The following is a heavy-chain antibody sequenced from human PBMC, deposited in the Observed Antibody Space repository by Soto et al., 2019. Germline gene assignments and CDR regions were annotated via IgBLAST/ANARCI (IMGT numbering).Heavy chain of an antibody. CDR3: ARDTIIRYFDWLQGRANYYYYMDV. J-gene: IGHJ6*03. Sequence: SATLSLTCTVSGGSISSGGYYWSWIRQHPGKGLEWIGYIYYSGSTYYNPSLKSRVTISVDTSKNQFSLKLSSVTAADTAVYYCARDTIIRYFDWLQGRANYYYYMDVWGKGTTVTVSS. CDR2: IYYSGST. D-gene: IGHD3-9*01. CDR1: GGSISSGGYY. V-gene: IGHV4-31*03.